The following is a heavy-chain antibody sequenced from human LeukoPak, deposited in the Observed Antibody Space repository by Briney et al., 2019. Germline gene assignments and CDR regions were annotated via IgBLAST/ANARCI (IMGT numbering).Heavy chain of an antibody. J-gene: IGHJ4*02. V-gene: IGHV1-69*13. CDR2: IIPIFGTA. Sequence: SVKVSCKASGGTFSSYAISWVRQAPGQGLEWMGGIIPIFGTANYAQKFQGRGTITADESTSTAYMELSSLRSEDTAVYYGARDALKDGYNYVGYWGQGTLVPVSS. D-gene: IGHD5-24*01. CDR1: GGTFSSYA. CDR3: ARDALKDGYNYVGY.